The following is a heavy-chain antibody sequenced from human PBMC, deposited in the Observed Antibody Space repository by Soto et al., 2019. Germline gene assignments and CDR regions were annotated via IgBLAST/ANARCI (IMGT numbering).Heavy chain of an antibody. CDR3: ARGSYYYDSTAPLYI. J-gene: IGHJ3*02. Sequence: SVRVACKACGGTFSSYAISLVRQAPGQGLEWMGGIIPIFGTANYAQKFQGRVTITADESTSTAYMELSSLRSEDTAVYYCARGSYYYDSTAPLYIWGQETMVTVSS. V-gene: IGHV1-69*01. CDR1: GGTFSSYA. CDR2: IIPIFGTA. D-gene: IGHD3-22*01.